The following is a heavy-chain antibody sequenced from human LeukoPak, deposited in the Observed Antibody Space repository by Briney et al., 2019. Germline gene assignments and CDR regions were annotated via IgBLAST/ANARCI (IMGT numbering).Heavy chain of an antibody. CDR3: ARARGARATWIQLRPHHNWFDP. CDR1: GGSFSGYY. CDR2: INHSGST. J-gene: IGHJ5*02. D-gene: IGHD5-18*01. V-gene: IGHV4-34*01. Sequence: KPSETLSLTCAVYGGSFSGYYWSWIRQPPGKGLEWIGEINHSGSTNYNPSLKSRVTISVDTSKNQFSLKLSSVTAADTAVYYCARARGARATWIQLRPHHNWFDPWGQGTLVTVSS.